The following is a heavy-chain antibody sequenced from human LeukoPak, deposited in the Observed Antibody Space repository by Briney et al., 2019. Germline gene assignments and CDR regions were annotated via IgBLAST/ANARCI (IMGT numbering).Heavy chain of an antibody. CDR3: WRDRNYYDSSGYRWFDP. CDR2: INHSGST. CDR1: GGSFSGYY. D-gene: IGHD3-22*01. J-gene: IGHJ5*02. V-gene: IGHV4-34*01. Sequence: SETLSLTCAVYGGSFSGYYWSWIRQPPGKGLEWIGEINHSGSTNYNPSLKSRVTISVDTSQNQFSLELSSVTAADTAVYYCWRDRNYYDSSGYRWFDPWGQETLITASS.